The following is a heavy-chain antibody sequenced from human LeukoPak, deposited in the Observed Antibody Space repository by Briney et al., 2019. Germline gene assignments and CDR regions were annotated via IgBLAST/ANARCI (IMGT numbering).Heavy chain of an antibody. CDR2: IIPILGIA. D-gene: IGHD3-10*01. CDR3: AVAFGELSYFDC. V-gene: IGHV1-69*04. Sequence: ASVKVSCKASGGTFSSYAISWVRQAPGQGLEWMGRIIPILGIANYAQKFQGRVTITADKSTSTAYMELSSLRSEDTAVYYCAVAFGELSYFDCWGQGTLVTVSS. CDR1: GGTFSSYA. J-gene: IGHJ4*02.